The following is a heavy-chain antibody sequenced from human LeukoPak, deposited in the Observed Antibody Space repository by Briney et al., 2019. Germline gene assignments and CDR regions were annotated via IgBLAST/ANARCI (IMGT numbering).Heavy chain of an antibody. V-gene: IGHV4-59*01. Sequence: SETLSLTCTVSGGSISSYYWSWIRQPLGKGLEWVGYVYYSGITNYNPSLKSRVTISLDMSKNQISLKLTSLTAADTAVYYCARHDSSGYKYWGQGTLVTVSS. D-gene: IGHD3-22*01. CDR2: VYYSGIT. CDR1: GGSISSYY. CDR3: ARHDSSGYKY. J-gene: IGHJ4*02.